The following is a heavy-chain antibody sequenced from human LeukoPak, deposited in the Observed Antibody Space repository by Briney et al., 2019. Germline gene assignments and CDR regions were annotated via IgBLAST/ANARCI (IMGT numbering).Heavy chain of an antibody. V-gene: IGHV3-21*01. J-gene: IGHJ4*02. CDR2: ISSSSRYI. D-gene: IGHD3-3*01. CDR3: ARDPSEFWSGYYPFDY. Sequence: GGSLRLSCAASGFTFSSYSMNWVRQAPGKGLEWVSSISSSSRYIYYADSVKGRFTISRDNAKNSLYLQMNSLRAEDTAVYYCARDPSEFWSGYYPFDYWGQGTLVTVSS. CDR1: GFTFSSYS.